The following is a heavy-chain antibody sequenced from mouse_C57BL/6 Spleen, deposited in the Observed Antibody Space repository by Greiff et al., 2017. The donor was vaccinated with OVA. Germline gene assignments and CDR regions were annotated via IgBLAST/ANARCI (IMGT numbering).Heavy chain of an antibody. J-gene: IGHJ1*03. V-gene: IGHV3-6*01. Sequence: DVQLQESGPGLVKPSQSLSLTCSVTGYSITSGYYWNWIRQFPGNKLEWMGYISYDGSNNYNPSLKNRISITRDTSKNQFFLKLNSVTTEDTATYYCAREDYSNGYFDVWGTGTTVTVSS. CDR1: GYSITSGYY. CDR2: ISYDGSN. CDR3: AREDYSNGYFDV. D-gene: IGHD2-5*01.